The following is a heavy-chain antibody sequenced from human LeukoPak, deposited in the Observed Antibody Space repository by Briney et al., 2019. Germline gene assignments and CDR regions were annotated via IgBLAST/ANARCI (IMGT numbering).Heavy chain of an antibody. CDR3: ARDRGQLGSSYWFDP. D-gene: IGHD2-2*01. Sequence: SETLSLTCTVSGGSISSYYWSWIRQPPGKGLEWIGYIYYSGSTNYNPSLKSRVTISVDTSKNQFSLKLSSVTAADTAVYYCARDRGQLGSSYWFDPWGQGTLVTVSS. CDR1: GGSISSYY. CDR2: IYYSGST. J-gene: IGHJ5*02. V-gene: IGHV4-59*01.